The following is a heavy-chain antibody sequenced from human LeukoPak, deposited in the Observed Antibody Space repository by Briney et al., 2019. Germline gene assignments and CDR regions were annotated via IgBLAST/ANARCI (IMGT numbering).Heavy chain of an antibody. CDR2: ISGSGGST. Sequence: GGSLRLSCAASGFTFSSYAMSWVRQAPGKGLEWVSAISGSGGSTHYADSVKGRFTISRDNSKNTLYLQMNSLRAEDTAMYYCARVGVVAARYNWFDPWGQGTLVTVSS. CDR3: ARVGVVAARYNWFDP. CDR1: GFTFSSYA. V-gene: IGHV3-23*01. D-gene: IGHD2-15*01. J-gene: IGHJ5*02.